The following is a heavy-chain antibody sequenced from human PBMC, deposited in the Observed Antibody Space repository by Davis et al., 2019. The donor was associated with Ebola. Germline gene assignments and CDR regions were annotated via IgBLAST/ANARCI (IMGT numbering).Heavy chain of an antibody. J-gene: IGHJ6*04. CDR1: GGSISSYY. CDR2: IYYSGST. CDR3: AARSPYGMDV. Sequence: SETLSLTCTVSGGSISSYYWGWIRQPPGKGLEWIGSIYYSGSTYYNPSLKSRVTISVDTSKNQFSLKLSSVTAADTAVYYCAARSPYGMDVWGKGTTVTVSS. V-gene: IGHV4-39*01.